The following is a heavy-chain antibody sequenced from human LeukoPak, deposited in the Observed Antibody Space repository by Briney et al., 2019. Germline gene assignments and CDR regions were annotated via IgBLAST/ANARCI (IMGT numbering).Heavy chain of an antibody. J-gene: IGHJ4*02. CDR1: GFTFSSYS. D-gene: IGHD6-13*01. CDR3: ARTHIAASRPIFDF. CDR2: ISSSSSAI. Sequence: PGGTLRLSCAASGFTFSSYSMNWVRQAPGKGLEWVSYISSSSSAIYYADSVTGRFPITRDNAKYSLYLQMNSLRAEDTAVYYCARTHIAASRPIFDFWGEGTLVTASS. V-gene: IGHV3-48*04.